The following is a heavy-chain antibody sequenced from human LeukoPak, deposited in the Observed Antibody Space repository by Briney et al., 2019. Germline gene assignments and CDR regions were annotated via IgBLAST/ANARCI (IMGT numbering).Heavy chain of an antibody. CDR1: GDSISNYY. Sequence: SETLSLTCTVSGDSISNYYWSWIRQPPGKGLEWIGYIYYSGSTNYNPSLKSRVTMSLGTSKNQFSLKLSSVTAADTAVYYCARVQTNGWYTYFDYWGQGTLVTVSS. V-gene: IGHV4-59*01. D-gene: IGHD6-19*01. CDR3: ARVQTNGWYTYFDY. J-gene: IGHJ4*02. CDR2: IYYSGST.